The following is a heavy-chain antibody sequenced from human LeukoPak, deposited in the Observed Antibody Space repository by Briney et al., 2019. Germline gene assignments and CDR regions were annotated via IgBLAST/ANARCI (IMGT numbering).Heavy chain of an antibody. CDR3: ARLGSRGIVVVTV. J-gene: IGHJ4*02. CDR1: GYSFNTYW. D-gene: IGHD2-21*02. V-gene: IGHV5-51*01. CDR2: IYPGDSDT. Sequence: GESLKISCKGSGYSFNTYWIGWVRQMPGKGLEWMGIIYPGDSDTKYSPSFRGQVTISADKSISTAYLQWSSLKASDTAMYYCARLGSRGIVVVTVWGQGTLVTVSS.